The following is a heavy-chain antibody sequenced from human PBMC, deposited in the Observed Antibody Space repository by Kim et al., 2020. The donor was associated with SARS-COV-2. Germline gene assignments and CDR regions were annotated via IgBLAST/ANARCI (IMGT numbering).Heavy chain of an antibody. J-gene: IGHJ4*02. CDR1: GFTFSSYE. D-gene: IGHD3-22*01. Sequence: GGSLRLSCAASGFTFSSYEMNWVRQAPGKGLEWVSYISSSGSTIYYADSVKGRFTISRDNAKNSLYLQMNSLRAEDTAVYYCARGREYYYDSSGYYSIGFDYWGQGTLVTVSS. V-gene: IGHV3-48*03. CDR2: ISSSGSTI. CDR3: ARGREYYYDSSGYYSIGFDY.